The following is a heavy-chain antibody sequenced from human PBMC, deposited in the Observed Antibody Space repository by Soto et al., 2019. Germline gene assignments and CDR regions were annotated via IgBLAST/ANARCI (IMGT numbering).Heavy chain of an antibody. CDR1: GGSISSSNW. V-gene: IGHV4-4*02. CDR2: IYHSGST. J-gene: IGHJ4*02. D-gene: IGHD1-26*01. CDR3: AREIGSGSYYFDY. Sequence: PSETLSLTCAVSGGSISSSNWWSWVRQPPGKGLEWIGEIYHSGSTNYNPSLKSRVTISVDKSKNQFSLKLSSVTAADTAVYYCAREIGSGSYYFDYWGQGTLVTSPQ.